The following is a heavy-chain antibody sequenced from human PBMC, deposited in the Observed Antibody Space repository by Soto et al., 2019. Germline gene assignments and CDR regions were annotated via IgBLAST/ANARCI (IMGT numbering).Heavy chain of an antibody. V-gene: IGHV4-34*01. J-gene: IGHJ4*02. CDR1: GGSFSGYY. CDR2: INHSGST. CDR3: ARYIAASGTYYFDY. Sequence: SETLSLTCAVYGGSFSGYYWSWIRQPPGKGLEWIGEINHSGSTNYNPSLKSRVTISVDTSKNQFSLKLSSVTAADTAVYYCARYIAASGTYYFDYWGQGTLVTVSS. D-gene: IGHD6-13*01.